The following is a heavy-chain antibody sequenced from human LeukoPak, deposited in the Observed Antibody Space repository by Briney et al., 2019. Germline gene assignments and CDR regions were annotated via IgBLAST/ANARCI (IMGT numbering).Heavy chain of an antibody. CDR2: INHSGST. J-gene: IGHJ4*02. Sequence: KPSETLSLTCAVYGGSFSGYYRSWIRQPPGKGLEWIGEINHSGSTNYNPSLKSRVTISVDTSKDQFSLKLSSVTAADTAVYYCARHEEQLVSPFDYWGQGTLVAVSS. CDR1: GGSFSGYY. CDR3: ARHEEQLVSPFDY. V-gene: IGHV4-34*01. D-gene: IGHD6-6*01.